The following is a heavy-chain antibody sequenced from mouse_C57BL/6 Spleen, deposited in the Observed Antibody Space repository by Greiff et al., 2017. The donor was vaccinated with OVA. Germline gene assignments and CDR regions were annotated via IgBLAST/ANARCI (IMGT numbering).Heavy chain of an antibody. CDR1: GYAFSSSW. CDR3: ASTTAQATSGFAY. D-gene: IGHD3-2*02. V-gene: IGHV1-82*01. Sequence: QVQLQQSGPELVKPGASVKISCKASGYAFSSSWMNWVKQRPGKGLEWIGRIYPGDGDTNYNGKFKGKATLTADKSSSTAYMQLSSLTSEDSAVYFCASTTAQATSGFAYWGQGTLVTVSA. CDR2: IYPGDGDT. J-gene: IGHJ3*01.